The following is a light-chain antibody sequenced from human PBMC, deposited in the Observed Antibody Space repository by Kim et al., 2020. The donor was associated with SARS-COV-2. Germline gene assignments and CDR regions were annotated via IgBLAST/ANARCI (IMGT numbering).Light chain of an antibody. V-gene: IGLV3-25*03. Sequence: SYELTQPPSVSVSPGQTARITCSGDALPNQYAYWYQQKPGQAPVVVIYKDSERPSGIPERFSGSSSGTTVTLTISGVQAEDEADYYCQSADSSGTHWVCG. CDR1: ALPNQY. J-gene: IGLJ3*02. CDR2: KDS. CDR3: QSADSSGTHWV.